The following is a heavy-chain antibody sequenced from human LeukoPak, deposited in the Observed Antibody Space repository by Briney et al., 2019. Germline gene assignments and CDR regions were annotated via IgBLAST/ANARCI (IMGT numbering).Heavy chain of an antibody. V-gene: IGHV4-34*01. D-gene: IGHD6-19*01. CDR3: ARALSVAGFIGVWFDP. J-gene: IGHJ5*02. Sequence: SETLSLTCAVYGGSFSGYYWSWIRQPPGKGLEWIGEINHSGSTNYNPSLKSRVTISVDTSKNQFSLKLSSVTAADTAVYYCARALSVAGFIGVWFDPWGQGTLVTVSS. CDR2: INHSGST. CDR1: GGSFSGYY.